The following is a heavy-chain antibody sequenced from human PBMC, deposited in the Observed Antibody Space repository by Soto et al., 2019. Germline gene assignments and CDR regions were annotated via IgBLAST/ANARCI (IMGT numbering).Heavy chain of an antibody. Sequence: QVQLVQSGGEVKKPGSSVKVSCKASGDTFSSYPISWVRQVPGQGLEWMGVIIPLIGTTNYAQGYQGRVKITADESTSAVYMEVRSLRSEDTAVYYWARDQVGYYDFWSGPFYFDYWGQGTLVTVSS. D-gene: IGHD3-3*01. CDR3: ARDQVGYYDFWSGPFYFDY. J-gene: IGHJ4*02. CDR2: IIPLIGTT. V-gene: IGHV1-69*01. CDR1: GDTFSSYP.